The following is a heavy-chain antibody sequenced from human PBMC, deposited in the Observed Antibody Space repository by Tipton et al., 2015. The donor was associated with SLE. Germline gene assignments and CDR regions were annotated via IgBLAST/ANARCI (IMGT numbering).Heavy chain of an antibody. CDR3: ARYSLTNWLLDL. Sequence: TLSLTCTVSGGSMSTYYWSWIRLPPGKGLEWIGYIYYSGGTSYNPSLNSRVTISVDTSRNQFSLKLTSVTAADSAVYYCARYSLTNWLLDLWVRGTLVTVSS. V-gene: IGHV4-59*01. CDR2: IYYSGGT. CDR1: GGSMSTYY. D-gene: IGHD1-1*01. J-gene: IGHJ2*01.